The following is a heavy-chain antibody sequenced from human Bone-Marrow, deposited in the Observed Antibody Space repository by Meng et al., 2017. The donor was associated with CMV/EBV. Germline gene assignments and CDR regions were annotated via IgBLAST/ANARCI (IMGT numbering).Heavy chain of an antibody. J-gene: IGHJ5*02. CDR2: INSDGSST. CDR3: AKDRSANWFDP. V-gene: IGHV3-74*01. Sequence: GESLKISCAASGFTFSSYGMHWVRQAPGKGLVWVSRINSDGSSTSYADSVKGRFTISRDNAKNTLYLQMNSLRAEDTAVYYCAKDRSANWFDPWGQGTLVTVSS. CDR1: GFTFSSYG.